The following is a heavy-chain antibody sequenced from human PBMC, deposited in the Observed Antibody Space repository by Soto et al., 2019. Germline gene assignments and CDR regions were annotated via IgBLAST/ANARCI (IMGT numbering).Heavy chain of an antibody. CDR1: GFTFSSYA. J-gene: IGHJ6*02. Sequence: QLGGSLRLSCAASGFTFSSYAMSWVRQAPGKGLEWVSAISGSGGSTYYADSVKGRFTISRDNSKNTLYLQMNSLRAEDTAVYYCAKRGRELLRGYYYGMDVWGQGTTVTVSS. V-gene: IGHV3-23*01. CDR3: AKRGRELLRGYYYGMDV. CDR2: ISGSGGST. D-gene: IGHD1-26*01.